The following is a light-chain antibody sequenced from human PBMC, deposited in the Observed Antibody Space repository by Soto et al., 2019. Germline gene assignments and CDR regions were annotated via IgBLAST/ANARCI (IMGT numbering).Light chain of an antibody. CDR3: ISYAGSSNV. Sequence: QSVLTQPPSVSGAPGQRVTIPCAGSSANIGAAYNVSWYQQHPGKAPKLMIYEVNKRPSAVPDRFSGSKSGNTASLTVAGLQAEDEDDYYCISYAGSSNVFGTGTKVTVL. J-gene: IGLJ1*01. V-gene: IGLV2-8*01. CDR2: EVN. CDR1: SANIGAAYN.